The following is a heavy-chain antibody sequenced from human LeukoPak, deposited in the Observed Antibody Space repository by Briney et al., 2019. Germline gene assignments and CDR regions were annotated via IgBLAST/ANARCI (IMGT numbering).Heavy chain of an antibody. Sequence: GGSLRLSCMASGFTFDDYAMHWVRQAPGKGLEWVAGISWNSGNIAYADSVKGRFSISRDNAENSVYLQMNSLRVEDTAVYYCAKLAKYFYGAETFYFFEHWGQGTPVTASS. V-gene: IGHV3-9*01. CDR3: AKLAKYFYGAETFYFFEH. J-gene: IGHJ4*02. CDR2: ISWNSGNI. CDR1: GFTFDDYA. D-gene: IGHD3-10*01.